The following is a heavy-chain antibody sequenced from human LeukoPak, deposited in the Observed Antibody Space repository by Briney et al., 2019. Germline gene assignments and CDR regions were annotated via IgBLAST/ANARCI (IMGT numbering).Heavy chain of an antibody. CDR1: GYTFTSYG. D-gene: IGHD3-10*01. CDR3: ARATYPDGYGSGSYYPYYFDY. V-gene: IGHV1-18*01. J-gene: IGHJ4*02. CDR2: ISAYNGNT. Sequence: GASVKVSCKASGYTFTSYGISWVRQAPGQGLEWMGWISAYNGNTNYAQKLQGRVTMTTDTSASTAYMELSSLRSEDTAVYYCARATYPDGYGSGSYYPYYFDYWGQGTLVTVSS.